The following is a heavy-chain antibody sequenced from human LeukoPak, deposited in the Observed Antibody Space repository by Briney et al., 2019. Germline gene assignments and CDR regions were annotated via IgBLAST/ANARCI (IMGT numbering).Heavy chain of an antibody. J-gene: IGHJ6*03. V-gene: IGHV3-13*01. CDR2: IGTASDT. Sequence: PGGSLRFSCAASGFTFSSFDMHWVRQPTGQGLEWVSTIGTASDTYYPGSVEGRFTLSRDNAKNSLYLQMNSLTAGDTAVYYCASGPPRGKYYYMDVWGKGTTVTVSS. CDR3: ASGPPRGKYYYMDV. D-gene: IGHD1-1*01. CDR1: GFTFSSFD.